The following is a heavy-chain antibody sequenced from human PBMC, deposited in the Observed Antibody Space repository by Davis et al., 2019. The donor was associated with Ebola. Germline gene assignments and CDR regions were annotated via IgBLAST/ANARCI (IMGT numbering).Heavy chain of an antibody. Sequence: PSETLSLTCTVSGGSISSYYWSWIRQPAGKGLEWIGRIYTSGSTNYNPSLKSRVTMSVDTSKNQFSLKLSSVTAADTAVYYCARVAPGGWTAMVTFDYWGQGTLVTVSS. CDR2: IYTSGST. CDR1: GGSISSYY. CDR3: ARVAPGGWTAMVTFDY. J-gene: IGHJ4*02. V-gene: IGHV4-4*07. D-gene: IGHD5-18*01.